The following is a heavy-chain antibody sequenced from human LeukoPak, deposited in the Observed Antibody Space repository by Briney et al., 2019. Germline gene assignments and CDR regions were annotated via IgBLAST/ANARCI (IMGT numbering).Heavy chain of an antibody. Sequence: PGGSLRLSCEASGFIFSSYTMNWVRQAPGKGLEWLSYISSSSSTFNYADSVKGRFTISRDNAKNSLYLQMSSLRDEDTAIYYCARGGGSYAMDVWGQGTTVTVSS. D-gene: IGHD3-10*01. V-gene: IGHV3-48*02. CDR2: ISSSSSTF. CDR3: ARGGGSYAMDV. J-gene: IGHJ6*02. CDR1: GFIFSSYT.